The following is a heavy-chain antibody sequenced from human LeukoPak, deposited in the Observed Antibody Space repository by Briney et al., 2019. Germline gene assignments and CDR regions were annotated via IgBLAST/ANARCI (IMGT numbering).Heavy chain of an antibody. Sequence: SVKVSCKTSGGTFSSYGISWVRQAPGQGLEWMGGIIPIFGTANYAQKFQGRVTITADESTSTAYMELSSLRSEDTAVYYCATIVATRHYYYYMDVWGKGTTVTISS. J-gene: IGHJ6*03. CDR1: GGTFSSYG. CDR2: IIPIFGTA. D-gene: IGHD5-12*01. V-gene: IGHV1-69*13. CDR3: ATIVATRHYYYYMDV.